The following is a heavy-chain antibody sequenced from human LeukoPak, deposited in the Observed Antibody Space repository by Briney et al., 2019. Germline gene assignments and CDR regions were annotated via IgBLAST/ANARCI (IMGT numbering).Heavy chain of an antibody. CDR1: GYTFTSYY. V-gene: IGHV1-46*01. D-gene: IGHD2-21*02. Sequence: ASVKVSCKASGYTFTSYYMHWVRQAPGQGLEWMGIINPSGGSTSYAQKFQGRVTMTRDTSTSTVYMELSSLRSEDTAVYYCARGPLNIVVVTATPPPDFDYWGQGTLATVSS. CDR2: INPSGGST. J-gene: IGHJ4*02. CDR3: ARGPLNIVVVTATPPPDFDY.